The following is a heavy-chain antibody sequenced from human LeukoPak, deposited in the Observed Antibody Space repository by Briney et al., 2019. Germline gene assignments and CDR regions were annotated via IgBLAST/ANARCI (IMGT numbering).Heavy chain of an antibody. Sequence: GGSLRLSCAASGFTFSSYSMNWVRQAPGKGLEWVSYISSGSYTIYYADSVKGRFTTARDNAKNSLSLQMNSLRAEDTAVYYCAREHGETTFDAFDIWGQGTMVTVSS. CDR3: AREHGETTFDAFDI. D-gene: IGHD1-7*01. J-gene: IGHJ3*02. CDR2: ISSGSYTI. V-gene: IGHV3-48*01. CDR1: GFTFSSYS.